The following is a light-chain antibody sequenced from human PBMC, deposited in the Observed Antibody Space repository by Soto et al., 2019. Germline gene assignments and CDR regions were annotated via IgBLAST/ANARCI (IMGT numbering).Light chain of an antibody. V-gene: IGKV1-5*01. J-gene: IGKJ1*01. Sequence: DIQMTQSPSTLSASLGDRVTITCRASQSISSWLAWYQQKPGKAPKLLIYDASSLESGVPSRFSGSGSGTEFTLTISSLQPDDFATYYCQQYNSYWTFGQGSKVDIX. CDR1: QSISSW. CDR3: QQYNSYWT. CDR2: DAS.